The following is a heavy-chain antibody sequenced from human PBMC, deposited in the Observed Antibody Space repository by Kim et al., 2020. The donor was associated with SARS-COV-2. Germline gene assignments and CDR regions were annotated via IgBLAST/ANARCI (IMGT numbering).Heavy chain of an antibody. CDR1: GFTFSSYA. CDR3: AKDLKTISAAYYFDS. CDR2: ISNDGGDK. V-gene: IGHV3-30*18. J-gene: IGHJ4*02. D-gene: IGHD2-2*01. Sequence: GGSLRLSCVASGFTFSSYAIHWVRQAPGKGLEWVTVISNDGGDKKYADSVKGRFSISRDNSKNTLYLQMNSLKPEDTAVYYCAKDLKTISAAYYFDSWGQGTLVTVSS.